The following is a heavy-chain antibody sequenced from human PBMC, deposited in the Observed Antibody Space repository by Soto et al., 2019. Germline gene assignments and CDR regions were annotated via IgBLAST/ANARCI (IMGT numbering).Heavy chain of an antibody. CDR3: ARGRYGDY. CDR1: GYTFTGCG. CDR2: ISAHNGNT. J-gene: IGHJ4*02. Sequence: QVHLVQSGAEVKKPGASVKVTCKACGYTFTGCGITWVRQAPGQGLEWMGWISAHNGNTDYAQKLQGRVIVTRDTSTSTAYMELRSLISDDTAVYYCARGRYGDYWGQGALVTFSS. V-gene: IGHV1-18*01. D-gene: IGHD1-1*01.